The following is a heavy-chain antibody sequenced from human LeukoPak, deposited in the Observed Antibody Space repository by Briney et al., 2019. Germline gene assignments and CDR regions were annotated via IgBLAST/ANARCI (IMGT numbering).Heavy chain of an antibody. J-gene: IGHJ6*03. CDR2: INHSGST. CDR1: GGSFSGYY. CDR3: ARDGCSGGSCYPTQLYYYYYMDV. V-gene: IGHV4-34*01. D-gene: IGHD2-15*01. Sequence: SETLSLTCAVYGGSFSGYYWSWIRQPPGKGLEWIGEINHSGSTNYNPSLKSRVTISVDTSKNQFSLKLSSVTAADTAVYYCARDGCSGGSCYPTQLYYYYYMDVWGKGTTVTISS.